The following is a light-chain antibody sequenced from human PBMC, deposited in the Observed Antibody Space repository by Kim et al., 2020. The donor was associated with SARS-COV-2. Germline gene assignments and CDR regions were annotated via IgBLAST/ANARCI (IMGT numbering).Light chain of an antibody. CDR2: LNSDGSH. CDR3: QTWGTGIVV. CDR1: SGHSSYA. J-gene: IGLJ2*01. V-gene: IGLV4-69*01. Sequence: SVQLTCTLSSGHSSYAIAWPQQQPEKGPRYLMKLNSDGSHSKGDGIPDRFSGSSSGAERYLTISSLQSEDEADYYCQTWGTGIVVFGGGTQLTVL.